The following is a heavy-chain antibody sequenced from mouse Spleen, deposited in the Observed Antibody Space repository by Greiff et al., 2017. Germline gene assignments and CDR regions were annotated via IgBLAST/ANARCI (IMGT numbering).Heavy chain of an antibody. CDR2: IHPSSGST. V-gene: IGHV1-64*01. CDR3: GRLMGGKNWERYFDY. D-gene: IGHD4-1*01. J-gene: IGHJ2*01. CDR1: GYTFTSYW. Sequence: QVQLQQPGAELVKPGASVKMSCTASGYTFTSYWMNWVRQRPGQGLEWIGMIHPSSGSTNYNEKFKSKATLTVDKSSSTAYMQLSSLTSEDSAVYYCGRLMGGKNWERYFDYWGQGTTLTVSA.